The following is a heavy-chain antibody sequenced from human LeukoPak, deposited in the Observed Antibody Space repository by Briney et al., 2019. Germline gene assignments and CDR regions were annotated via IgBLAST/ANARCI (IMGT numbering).Heavy chain of an antibody. Sequence: PGGSLRLSCAASGFTFSSYEMSWVRQAPGKGLEWVANIKQDGREKYYVDSVKGRFTISRDNAKNSLYLQMNSLRAEDTAVYYCARGQLEYSSSSIDYWGQGTLVTVSS. J-gene: IGHJ4*02. D-gene: IGHD6-6*01. CDR1: GFTFSSYE. CDR3: ARGQLEYSSSSIDY. V-gene: IGHV3-7*01. CDR2: IKQDGREK.